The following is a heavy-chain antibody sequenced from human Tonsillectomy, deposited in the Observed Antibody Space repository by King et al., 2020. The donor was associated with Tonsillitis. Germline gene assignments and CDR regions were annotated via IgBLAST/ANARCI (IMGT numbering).Heavy chain of an antibody. J-gene: IGHJ4*02. V-gene: IGHV3-23*04. D-gene: IGHD5-18*01. CDR1: GFTFSSSA. CDR3: AKVVSTAMVYYFDY. Sequence: VQLVESGGGLVQPGGSLRLSCAASGFTFSSSAMAWVRQAPGKGPEWVSGISGSSGSTYYADSVKGRFTISRDNSKNTLYLQMNILGAEDTALYYCAKVVSTAMVYYFDYWGQGALVTVSS. CDR2: ISGSSGST.